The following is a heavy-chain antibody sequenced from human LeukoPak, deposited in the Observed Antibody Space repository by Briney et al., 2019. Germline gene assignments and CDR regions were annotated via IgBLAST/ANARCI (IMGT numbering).Heavy chain of an antibody. CDR1: GYTFTSYY. Sequence: ASVKVSCKASGYTFTSYYMHWVRQAPGQGLEWMGIINPSGGSTSYAQKFQGRVTMTRDTSTSTVYMELSSLRSEATAVYYCARVGYCSSTSCYGGGHYMDVWGKGTTVTVSS. J-gene: IGHJ6*03. V-gene: IGHV1-46*01. D-gene: IGHD2-2*01. CDR3: ARVGYCSSTSCYGGGHYMDV. CDR2: INPSGGST.